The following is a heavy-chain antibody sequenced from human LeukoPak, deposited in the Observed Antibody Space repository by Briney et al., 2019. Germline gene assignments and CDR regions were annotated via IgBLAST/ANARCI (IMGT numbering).Heavy chain of an antibody. CDR1: GYSFTNYW. J-gene: IGHJ4*02. D-gene: IGHD6-13*01. CDR3: ARHVGSSQARNFDY. CDR2: IYPGDSDT. Sequence: GESLKISCTGSGYSFTNYWIAWVRQTPGKGLEWMGIIYPGDSDTRYSPSFQGRVTISADKSISTAYLQWSSLKASDTAMYYCARHVGSSQARNFDYWGQGTLVTVSS. V-gene: IGHV5-51*01.